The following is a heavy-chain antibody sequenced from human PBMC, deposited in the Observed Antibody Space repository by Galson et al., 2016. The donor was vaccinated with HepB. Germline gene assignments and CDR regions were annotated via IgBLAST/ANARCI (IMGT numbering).Heavy chain of an antibody. CDR2: TRNKAKSYTT. Sequence: SLRLSCAASGFTFSDHYMDWVRQAPGKGLEWVGRTRNKAKSYTTEYAASVKGRFTISRDDLKNSLYLQMNSLKSEDTAVYYCSRGPSIVGATGFDYWGQGTLVTVSS. CDR1: GFTFSDHY. V-gene: IGHV3-72*01. CDR3: SRGPSIVGATGFDY. D-gene: IGHD1-26*01. J-gene: IGHJ4*02.